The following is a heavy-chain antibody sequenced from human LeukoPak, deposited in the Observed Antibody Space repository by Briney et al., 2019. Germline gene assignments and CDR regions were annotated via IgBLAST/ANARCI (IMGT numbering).Heavy chain of an antibody. V-gene: IGHV1-69*05. CDR1: GGTFSSYA. CDR2: IIPIFGTA. D-gene: IGHD2-15*01. J-gene: IGHJ6*03. Sequence: SVKVSCKASGGTFSSYAISWVRQAPGQGLEWMGGIIPIFGTANYAQKFQGRVTITTDESTSTAYMGLSSLRSEDTAVYYCARGDSLYYYMDVWGKGTTVTVSS. CDR3: ARGDSLYYYMDV.